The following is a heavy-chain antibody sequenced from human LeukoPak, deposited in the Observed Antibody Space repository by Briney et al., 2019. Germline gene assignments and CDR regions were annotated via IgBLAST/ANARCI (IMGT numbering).Heavy chain of an antibody. J-gene: IGHJ5*02. CDR1: GYTFTSYG. V-gene: IGHV1-18*01. D-gene: IGHD3-9*01. CDR3: ARATYYDILTGRLGWFDP. CDR2: ISAYNGNT. Sequence: GASVKVSCKASGYTFTSYGISWVRQAPGQGLEWMGWISAYNGNTNYAQKLQGRVTMTTDTSTSTAYMELRSLRSDDTAVYYCARATYYDILTGRLGWFDPWGQGTLVTVSS.